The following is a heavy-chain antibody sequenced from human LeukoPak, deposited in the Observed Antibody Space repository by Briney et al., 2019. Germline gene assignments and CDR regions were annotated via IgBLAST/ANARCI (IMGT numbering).Heavy chain of an antibody. CDR1: GFTFDDYA. Sequence: GGSLRLSCAASGFTFDDYAMHWVRQAPGKGLEWVSGISWNSGSIGYADSVQGRFTISRDNAKNSLYLQMNSLRAEDTALYYCAKVSGGSDYWGQGTLVTVSS. J-gene: IGHJ4*02. V-gene: IGHV3-9*01. CDR2: ISWNSGSI. D-gene: IGHD1-26*01. CDR3: AKVSGGSDY.